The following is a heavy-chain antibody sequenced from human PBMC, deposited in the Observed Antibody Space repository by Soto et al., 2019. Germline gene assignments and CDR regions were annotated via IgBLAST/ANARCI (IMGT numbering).Heavy chain of an antibody. CDR3: AKIGEFCRSGSCKFDY. D-gene: IGHD2-15*01. V-gene: IGHV3-23*01. CDR2: ISASGTVT. CDR1: GFTFNTYA. J-gene: IGHJ4*02. Sequence: EVQLLESGGALVQPGGSLRLSCAASGFTFNTYALTWVRQAPGKGLEWVSTISASGTVTYYADSVKGRFTISRDNSKNTLFLQMNSLRAEDTAVYYCAKIGEFCRSGSCKFDYWGQGTLVTVSS.